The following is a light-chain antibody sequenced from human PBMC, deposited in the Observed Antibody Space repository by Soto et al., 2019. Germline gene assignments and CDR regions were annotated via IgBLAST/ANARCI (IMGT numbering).Light chain of an antibody. CDR1: QYIDY. J-gene: IGKJ4*01. V-gene: IGKV3-20*01. Sequence: EIVLTQSPGTLSLSPGERATLFCRASQYIDYLAWYQHRRGQAPRLLLLGASTRAPGIPDSFSGSGYATDFTLTISRLEPEDFAVYYCQQYATLPLTFGGGTRVET. CDR2: GAS. CDR3: QQYATLPLT.